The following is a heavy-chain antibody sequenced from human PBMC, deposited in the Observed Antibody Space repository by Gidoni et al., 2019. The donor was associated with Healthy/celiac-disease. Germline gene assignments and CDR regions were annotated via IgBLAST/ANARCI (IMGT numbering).Heavy chain of an antibody. J-gene: IGHJ4*02. D-gene: IGHD2-8*02. Sequence: EVQLVESGGGLVQPAGSLRLSCAASGFTFSCFSMNWVRQAPGKGLEGVSYNSSRSSTIYYADSGKGRFTISRENAKNSLYLQMNSLRDEDTAVYYCARLAPLQRSKTQGGVGFDYWGKGTLVTVSS. CDR3: ARLAPLQRSKTQGGVGFDY. CDR1: GFTFSCFS. CDR2: NSSRSSTI. V-gene: IGHV3-48*02.